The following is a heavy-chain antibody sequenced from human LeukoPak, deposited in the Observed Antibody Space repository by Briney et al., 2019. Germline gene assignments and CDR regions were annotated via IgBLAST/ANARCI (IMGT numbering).Heavy chain of an antibody. Sequence: SVKVSCKASGGTFSSYAISLVRQAPGQGLEWMGRIIPILGIANYAQKFQGRVTITADKSTSTAYMELSSLRSEDTAVYYCARGYSGYDFHVYWGQGTLVTVSS. J-gene: IGHJ4*02. CDR1: GGTFSSYA. CDR2: IIPILGIA. D-gene: IGHD5-12*01. CDR3: ARGYSGYDFHVY. V-gene: IGHV1-69*04.